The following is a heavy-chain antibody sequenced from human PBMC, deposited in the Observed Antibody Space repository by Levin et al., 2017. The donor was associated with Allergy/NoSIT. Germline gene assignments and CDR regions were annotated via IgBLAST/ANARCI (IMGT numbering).Heavy chain of an antibody. Sequence: GESLKISCAASGFTFSNYGLHWVRQAPGKGLEWVAVTWYDESKTYYADSGKGRFTISRDNSKNTLYLQMHDLRVEDTAVYYCTIDPSPYSNYVANWFDHWGQGTLVTVSS. CDR3: TIDPSPYSNYVANWFDH. CDR2: TWYDESKT. J-gene: IGHJ5*02. CDR1: GFTFSNYG. V-gene: IGHV3-33*01. D-gene: IGHD4-11*01.